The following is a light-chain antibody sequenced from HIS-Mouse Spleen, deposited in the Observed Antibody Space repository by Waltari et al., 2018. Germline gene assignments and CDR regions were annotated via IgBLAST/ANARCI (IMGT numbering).Light chain of an antibody. Sequence: SYVLTQPPSVSVAPGQTARITCGANTIGIKSLHWYQQKPGQAPVLVVYDDSDRPSGIPERFSGSNSGNTATLTISRVEAGDEADYYCQVWDSSRSVFGGGTKLTVL. J-gene: IGLJ2*01. CDR3: QVWDSSRSV. CDR2: DDS. CDR1: TIGIKS. V-gene: IGLV3-21*02.